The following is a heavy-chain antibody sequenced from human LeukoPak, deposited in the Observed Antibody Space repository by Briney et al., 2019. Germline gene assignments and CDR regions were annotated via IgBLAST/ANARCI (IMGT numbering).Heavy chain of an antibody. J-gene: IGHJ4*02. D-gene: IGHD6-13*01. Sequence: GGSLSLSCAASGFTFNFYWMTWVRQAPGKGLEWVANIKQDGSEKYYVDSVKGRFTISRDNAKNSLYLQMNSLRAEDTAVYYCAREIAAAGTYFDYWGQGTLVTVSS. V-gene: IGHV3-7*05. CDR2: IKQDGSEK. CDR1: GFTFNFYW. CDR3: AREIAAAGTYFDY.